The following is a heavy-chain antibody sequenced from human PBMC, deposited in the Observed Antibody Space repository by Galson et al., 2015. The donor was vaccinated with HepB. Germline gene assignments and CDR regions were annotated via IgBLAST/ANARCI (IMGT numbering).Heavy chain of an antibody. CDR2: IIPILGIA. CDR3: ARDGGKTGGIDY. D-gene: IGHD1-1*01. Sequence: SVKVSCKASGGTFSSYTISWVRQAPGQGLEWMGRIIPILGIANYAQKFQGRVTITADKSTSTAYMELSSLRSEDTAVYCCARDGGKTGGIDYWGQGTLVTVSS. V-gene: IGHV1-69*04. CDR1: GGTFSSYT. J-gene: IGHJ4*02.